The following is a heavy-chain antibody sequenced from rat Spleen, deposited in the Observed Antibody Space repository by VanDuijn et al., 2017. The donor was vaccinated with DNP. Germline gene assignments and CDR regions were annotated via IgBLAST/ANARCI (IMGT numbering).Heavy chain of an antibody. Sequence: EVQLVESGGGLVQPGRSLKLSCAASGFTFSDYNMAWVRQAPKKGLEWVATIINDGKRTYYSDSVKGRFTVSRENAKSTLYLQTDSLRSEDTATYYCATGTFAYWGQGTLVTVSS. V-gene: IGHV5S10*01. CDR1: GFTFSDYN. CDR2: IINDGKRT. J-gene: IGHJ3*01. CDR3: ATGTFAY.